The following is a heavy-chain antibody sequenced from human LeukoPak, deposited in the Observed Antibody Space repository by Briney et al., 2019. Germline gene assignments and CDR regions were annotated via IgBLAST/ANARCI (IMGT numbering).Heavy chain of an antibody. CDR3: ARAIVDTAMMD. J-gene: IGHJ4*02. CDR1: GGSINNHY. V-gene: IGHV4-59*11. CDR2: VYSSGST. Sequence: TSSETLSLTCTVSGGSINNHYWSWIRQSPGTGLEWIGYVYSSGSTKYNPSLESRVTISVDTSKNQFSLKLSSVTAADTAVYYCARAIVDTAMMDWGQGTLVTVSS. D-gene: IGHD5-18*01.